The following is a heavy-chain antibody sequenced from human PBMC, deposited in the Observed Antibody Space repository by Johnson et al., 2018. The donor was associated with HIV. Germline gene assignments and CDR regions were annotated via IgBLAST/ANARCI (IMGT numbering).Heavy chain of an antibody. V-gene: IGHV3-30-3*01. J-gene: IGHJ3*02. CDR3: ARGMTTVTNHDAFDI. D-gene: IGHD4-17*01. Sequence: QMLLVECGGGLIQPGGSLRLSCAASGFTFSSYAMHWVRQAPGKGLEWVAVISYDGSNKYYADSVKGRFTISRDNSKNTLYLQMNSLRAEDTAVDYCARGMTTVTNHDAFDIWGQGTMVTVSS. CDR1: GFTFSSYA. CDR2: ISYDGSNK.